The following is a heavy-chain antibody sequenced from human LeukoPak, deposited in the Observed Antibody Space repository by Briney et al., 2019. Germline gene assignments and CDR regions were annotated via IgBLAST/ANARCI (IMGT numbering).Heavy chain of an antibody. CDR1: GYTFTSYS. D-gene: IGHD2-21*01. V-gene: IGHV1-46*01. J-gene: IGHJ6*02. CDR3: ARAIPPVAYYGMDV. Sequence: GASVKVSCKASGYTFTSYSVHWVRQAPGQGLDWMGIINPSGGSTSYAQKFQGRVTMTRDTSTSTVYMQLSSLRSEDTAVYYCARAIPPVAYYGMDVWGQGTTVTVSS. CDR2: INPSGGST.